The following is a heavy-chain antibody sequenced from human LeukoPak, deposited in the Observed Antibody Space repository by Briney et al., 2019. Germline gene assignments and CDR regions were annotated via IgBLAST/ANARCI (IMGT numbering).Heavy chain of an antibody. CDR3: AKDSEIAAAGSYWYFDL. J-gene: IGHJ2*01. CDR1: GDSVSSNSAA. Sequence: SQTLSLTCAISGDSVSSNSAAWNGIRQSPSRGLEWLGRTYYRSKWYNDYAVSVKSRITINPDTSKNQFSLQLNSVTPEDTAVYYCAKDSEIAAAGSYWYFDLWGRGTLVTVSS. V-gene: IGHV6-1*01. CDR2: TYYRSKWYN. D-gene: IGHD6-13*01.